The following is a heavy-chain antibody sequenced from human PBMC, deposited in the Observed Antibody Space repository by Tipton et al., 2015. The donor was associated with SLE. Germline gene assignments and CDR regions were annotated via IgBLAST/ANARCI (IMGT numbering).Heavy chain of an antibody. CDR3: AREGCSGGSCYSHWYFDL. CDR1: GFTFSDYY. CDR2: ISSGGGTI. Sequence: GSLRLSCEASGFTFSDYYMSWVRQAPGKGLEWISYISSGGGTINYADSVQGRFTISRDNTKNSLYLQMNSLRAEDTAVYYCAREGCSGGSCYSHWYFDLWGRGTLVTVSS. V-gene: IGHV3-11*01. D-gene: IGHD2-15*01. J-gene: IGHJ2*01.